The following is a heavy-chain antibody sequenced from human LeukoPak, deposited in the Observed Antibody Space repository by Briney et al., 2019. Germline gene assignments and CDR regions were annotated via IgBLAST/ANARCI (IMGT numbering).Heavy chain of an antibody. CDR3: ARAEVGWRLDFDY. V-gene: IGHV4-59*01. CDR2: IYYSGST. J-gene: IGHJ4*02. D-gene: IGHD6-25*01. Sequence: SETLSLTCTVSGGSISSYYWSWIRQPPGKGLEWIGYIYYSGSTNYNPSLKSRVTISVDTSKNQFSLKLSSVTAADTAVYYCARAEVGWRLDFDYWGQGTLVTVSS. CDR1: GGSISSYY.